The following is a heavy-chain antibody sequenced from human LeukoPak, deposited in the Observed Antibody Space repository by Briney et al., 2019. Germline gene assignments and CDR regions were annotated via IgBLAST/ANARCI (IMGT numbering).Heavy chain of an antibody. Sequence: GGSLRLSCAASGFTFSTFAMIWVRQPPGKGLEWVSSIFPSGGEIHYADSVRGRFTISRDNAKNTLYLQMNSLRAEDTAVYYCARVAVSNYYYLDVWGKGTTVTVTS. J-gene: IGHJ6*03. CDR1: GFTFSTFA. CDR3: ARVAVSNYYYLDV. V-gene: IGHV3-23*01. CDR2: IFPSGGEI.